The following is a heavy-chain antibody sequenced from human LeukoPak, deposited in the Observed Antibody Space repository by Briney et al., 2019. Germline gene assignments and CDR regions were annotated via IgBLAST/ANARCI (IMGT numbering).Heavy chain of an antibody. J-gene: IGHJ4*02. CDR3: AHLTTGSCFDY. Sequence: SGPTLVKPTQTLTLTCTFSGFSLSTRGVGVGWIRQPPGKALEWLALIYWDDDERYSPSLKNSLTITKDTSKNQVVLTMTNMDPVDTATYYGAHLTTGSCFDYWGQGILVTVSS. V-gene: IGHV2-5*02. CDR1: GFSLSTRGVG. D-gene: IGHD1-26*01. CDR2: IYWDDDE.